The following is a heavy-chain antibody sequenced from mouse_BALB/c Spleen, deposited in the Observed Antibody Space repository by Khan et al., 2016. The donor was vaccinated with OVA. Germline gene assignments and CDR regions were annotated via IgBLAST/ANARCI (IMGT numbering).Heavy chain of an antibody. V-gene: IGHV1S132*01. CDR2: IFPGTGTT. CDR1: GYTFTSYW. J-gene: IGHJ3*01. Sequence: QVQLQQSGAELVKPGASVKLSCKTSGYTFTSYWIQWVKQRPGQGLGWIGQIFPGTGTTYYNENFKGKATLTIDTSSTTAYMQLSSLTSEDSAVYFCARGYFGNYEFAYWGQGLWSLSLQ. D-gene: IGHD2-1*01. CDR3: ARGYFGNYEFAY.